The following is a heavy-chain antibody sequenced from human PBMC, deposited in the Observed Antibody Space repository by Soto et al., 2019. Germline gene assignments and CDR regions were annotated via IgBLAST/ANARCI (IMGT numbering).Heavy chain of an antibody. CDR2: ISSTTNYI. Sequence: VGSLRLSCAASCFTFTRYSMNWVRQAPGKGLEWVSSISSTTNYIYYADSMKGRFTVSRDNAKNSVYLEMNSLSAEDTAVYYCARESEDLTSNFDYWGQGTLV. CDR1: CFTFTRYS. V-gene: IGHV3-21*01. J-gene: IGHJ4*02. CDR3: ARESEDLTSNFDY.